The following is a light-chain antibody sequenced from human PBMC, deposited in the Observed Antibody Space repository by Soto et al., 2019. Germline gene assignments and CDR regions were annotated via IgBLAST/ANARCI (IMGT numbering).Light chain of an antibody. Sequence: EIVLTQSPGTLSLSPGETATLSCRASQRVGSRFLAWYQQKPGQAPRLLIYGASNRATGIPDRFSGSGSGTEFTRSISRLEPEDFAMYYCQQYDGSPRTFGQGTKVDVK. CDR3: QQYDGSPRT. J-gene: IGKJ1*01. V-gene: IGKV3-20*01. CDR1: QRVGSRF. CDR2: GAS.